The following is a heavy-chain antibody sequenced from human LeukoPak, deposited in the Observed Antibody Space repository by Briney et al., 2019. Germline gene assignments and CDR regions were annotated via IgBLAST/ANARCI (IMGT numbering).Heavy chain of an antibody. Sequence: SETLSLTCTVSGGSISSYYWSWIRQPPGKGLEWIGYIYDSGTTNYNPSLKSRVTISVDTSKKQFFLKVSSVTAADTAVYYCAGSATYSQTPFDYWGQGALVTVSS. J-gene: IGHJ4*02. CDR1: GGSISSYY. D-gene: IGHD1-26*01. V-gene: IGHV4-59*08. CDR2: IYDSGTT. CDR3: AGSATYSQTPFDY.